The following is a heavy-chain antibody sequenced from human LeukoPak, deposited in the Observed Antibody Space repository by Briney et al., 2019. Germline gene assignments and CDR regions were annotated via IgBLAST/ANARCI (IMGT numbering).Heavy chain of an antibody. D-gene: IGHD6-25*01. CDR3: AGGCASPANHVY. V-gene: IGHV4-31*03. J-gene: IGHJ4*02. CDR1: GGSISSGGYY. Sequence: SQTLSLTCTVSGGSISSGGYYWSWIRQHPGKGLEWIGYIYYSGSTYYNPSLKSRVTISVKTSKNQFSLKLSSVTAADTAVDYCAGGCASPANHVYWGQGTLVTVSS. CDR2: IYYSGST.